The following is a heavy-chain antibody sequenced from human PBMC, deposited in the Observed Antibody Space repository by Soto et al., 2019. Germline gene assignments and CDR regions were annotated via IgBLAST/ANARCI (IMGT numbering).Heavy chain of an antibody. V-gene: IGHV3-23*01. CDR2: ISGSGGST. J-gene: IGHJ4*02. CDR3: AKDLIFTGYCSSTSCSVDY. D-gene: IGHD2-2*01. Sequence: HPGGSLRLSCAASGFTFSSYAMSWVRQAPGKGLEWVSAISGSGGSTYYADSVKGRFTISRDNSKNTLYLQMNSLRAEDTAVYYCAKDLIFTGYCSSTSCSVDYWGQGTLVTVSS. CDR1: GFTFSSYA.